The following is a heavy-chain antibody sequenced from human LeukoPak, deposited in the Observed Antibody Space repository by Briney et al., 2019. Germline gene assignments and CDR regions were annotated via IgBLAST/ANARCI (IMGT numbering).Heavy chain of an antibody. J-gene: IGHJ2*01. V-gene: IGHV4-39*01. CDR2: IYYSGST. Sequence: SETLSLTCTVSGGSISSSSYYWGWIRQPPGKGLEWIGSIYYSGSTYYNPSLKSRVTISVDTSKNQFSLKLSSVTAADTAVYYCASSTVTKRWYSDLWGRGTLVTVSS. CDR1: GGSISSSSYY. CDR3: ASSTVTKRWYSDL. D-gene: IGHD4-17*01.